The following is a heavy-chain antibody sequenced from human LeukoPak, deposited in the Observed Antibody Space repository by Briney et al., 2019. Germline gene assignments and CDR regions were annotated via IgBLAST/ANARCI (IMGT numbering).Heavy chain of an antibody. D-gene: IGHD3-22*01. CDR3: VNYDSSGLDAFDI. V-gene: IGHV7-4-1*02. CDR1: GYTFTSYA. Sequence: ASVKSSCKASGYTFTSYAMNWVREAPGQGLEWMGWINTNTGNPTYVQGFTGRFVFSLDTSVSTAYLQISSLKAEDTAVYYCVNYDSSGLDAFDIWGQGTMVTVSS. J-gene: IGHJ3*02. CDR2: INTNTGNP.